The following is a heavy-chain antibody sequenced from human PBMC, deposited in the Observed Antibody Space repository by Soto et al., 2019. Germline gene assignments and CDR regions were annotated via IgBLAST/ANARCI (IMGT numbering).Heavy chain of an antibody. J-gene: IGHJ5*02. CDR1: GGSISTYY. D-gene: IGHD3-3*01. CDR3: ARLKRSGSIA. V-gene: IGHV4-59*13. Sequence: QVQLQESAPDLVTPSETLSLTCTVSGGSISTYYWSWIRQPPGKGLEWIWYIYYSGSTNYNPSLKSRVTISVDTSKSQLSLKLSSVTAAETVVYYCARLKRSGSIAWGQGTLITVSS. CDR2: IYYSGST.